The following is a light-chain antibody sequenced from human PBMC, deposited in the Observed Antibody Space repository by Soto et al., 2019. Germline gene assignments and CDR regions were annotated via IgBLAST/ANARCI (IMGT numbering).Light chain of an antibody. CDR2: DAS. J-gene: IGKJ1*01. CDR1: QIISSW. CDR3: QQYNSYLWT. V-gene: IGKV1-5*01. Sequence: DIQMTQSPSTLSASVGGRVTITCRASQIISSWLAWYQQKPGKAPKLLIYDASSLESGVPSRFSGSGSGTEFTLTISSLQPDDFATYYCQQYNSYLWTFGQGTKVDIK.